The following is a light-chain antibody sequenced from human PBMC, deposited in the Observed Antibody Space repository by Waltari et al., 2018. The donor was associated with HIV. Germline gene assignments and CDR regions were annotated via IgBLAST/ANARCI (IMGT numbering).Light chain of an antibody. CDR3: NSYTTSSTLHVV. CDR1: SRDVGGYNY. V-gene: IGLV2-14*03. Sequence: QSALTQPASVSGSPVQSITISCTGTSRDVGGYNYVSWYQHHPGKAPKLMIYDVINRPSWVSIRCSGSKSGNTASRTISGLQAEDEADYYCNSYTTSSTLHVVFGGGTKLTVL. CDR2: DVI. J-gene: IGLJ2*01.